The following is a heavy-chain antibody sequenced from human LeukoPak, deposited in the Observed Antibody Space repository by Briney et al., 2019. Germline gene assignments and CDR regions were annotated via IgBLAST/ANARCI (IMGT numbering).Heavy chain of an antibody. CDR1: GGSISSYY. Sequence: PSETPSLTCTVSGGSISSYYWSWIRQPPGKGLEWIRYIYYSGSTNYNPSLKSRVTISVDTSKNQFSLKLSSVTAADTAVYYCARAMVGSPYDILTGYSHYYYGMDVWGQGTTVTVSS. CDR2: IYYSGST. CDR3: ARAMVGSPYDILTGYSHYYYGMDV. D-gene: IGHD3-9*01. V-gene: IGHV4-59*08. J-gene: IGHJ6*02.